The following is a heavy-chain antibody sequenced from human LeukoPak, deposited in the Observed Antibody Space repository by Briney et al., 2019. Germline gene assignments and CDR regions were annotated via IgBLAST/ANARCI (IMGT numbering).Heavy chain of an antibody. D-gene: IGHD3-22*01. CDR3: ARNADDSSSYPYFDY. CDR2: ISSIGST. Sequence: PSETLSLTCSVSDDSFSTHYWTWIRQPPGKGLEWIGYISSIGSTNYNPSLKSRVTISVDTSKKQFSLKMTSVTAADTAVYYCARNADDSSSYPYFDYWGQGTLVTVSS. J-gene: IGHJ4*02. CDR1: DDSFSTHY. V-gene: IGHV4-59*11.